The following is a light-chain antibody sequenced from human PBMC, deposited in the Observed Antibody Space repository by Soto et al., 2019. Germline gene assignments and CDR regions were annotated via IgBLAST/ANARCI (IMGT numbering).Light chain of an antibody. CDR2: AVT. J-gene: IGLJ1*01. Sequence: QSALTQPASVSGSPGQSITISCTGTSSDVGGYNYVSWYQQHPGKAPKLMIYAVTDRPSGVSSRFSGSKSGNTASLTISGLQAEDEDDYYCSSYTSSSNLFGTGTKLTVL. CDR3: SSYTSSSNL. CDR1: SSDVGGYNY. V-gene: IGLV2-14*01.